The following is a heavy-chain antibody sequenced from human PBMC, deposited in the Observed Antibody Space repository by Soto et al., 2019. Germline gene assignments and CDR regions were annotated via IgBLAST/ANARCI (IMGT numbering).Heavy chain of an antibody. D-gene: IGHD6-13*01. V-gene: IGHV1-69*13. J-gene: IGHJ4*02. CDR2: IIPLFGTT. CDR1: GGTFSSYT. Sequence: GASVKVSCKASGGTFSSYTIAWVRQAPGQGLEWMGEIIPLFGTTNYVEKFQGRLTITADASTSTAYMELSSLRSEDTAMYYCARDSTAAAGTDYWGQGTLVTVSS. CDR3: ARDSTAAAGTDY.